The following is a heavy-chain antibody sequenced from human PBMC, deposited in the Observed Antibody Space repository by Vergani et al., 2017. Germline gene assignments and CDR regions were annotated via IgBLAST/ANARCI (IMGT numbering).Heavy chain of an antibody. D-gene: IGHD2-2*01. CDR1: GGSISSGSYY. CDR2: IYTSGST. V-gene: IGHV4-61*02. Sequence: QVQLQESGPGLVKPSQTLSLTCTVSGGSISSGSYYWSWIRQPAGKGLEWIGRIYTSGSTNYNPSLKSRVTISVDTSKNQFSLKLSSVTAADTAVYYCARDGVYVVVPAADPLYYYYYYMDVWGKGTTVTVSS. J-gene: IGHJ6*03. CDR3: ARDGVYVVVPAADPLYYYYYYMDV.